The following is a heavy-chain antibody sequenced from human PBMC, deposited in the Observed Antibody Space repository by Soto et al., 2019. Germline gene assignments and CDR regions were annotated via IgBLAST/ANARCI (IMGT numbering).Heavy chain of an antibody. CDR1: GRIFSSFP. J-gene: IGHJ1*01. V-gene: IGHV1-69*06. CDR3: ARVGSRDAYNCVLDQ. D-gene: IGHD1-1*01. CDR2: VISASGSV. Sequence: QVQVVQSGAEVKKPGSSVKISCKASGRIFSSFPTSWVRQVPGQGLEWMGGVISASGSVTYAPKFQGRVTMTAVNSSGIGYMELTSLTSEDTAIYYCARVGSRDAYNCVLDQWGPGTMVTVS.